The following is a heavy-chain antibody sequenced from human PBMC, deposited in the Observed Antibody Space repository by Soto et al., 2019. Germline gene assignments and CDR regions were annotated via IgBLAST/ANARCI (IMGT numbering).Heavy chain of an antibody. CDR2: INHSGST. V-gene: IGHV4-34*01. CDR1: GGSFSGYY. CDR3: ARGDCTNGVCYTYGMDV. J-gene: IGHJ6*02. D-gene: IGHD2-8*01. Sequence: SETLSLTCAVYGGSFSGYYWSWIRQPPGKGLEWIGEINHSGSTNYSPSLKSRVTISVDTSKNQFSLKMSSVTAADTAVYYCARGDCTNGVCYTYGMDVWGQGTTVTVSS.